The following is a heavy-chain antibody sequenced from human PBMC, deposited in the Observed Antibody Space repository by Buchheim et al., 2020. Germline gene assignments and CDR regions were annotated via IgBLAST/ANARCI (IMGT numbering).Heavy chain of an antibody. V-gene: IGHV3-11*01. CDR1: GFTFSDYY. CDR2: ISSSVSTI. J-gene: IGHJ6*02. D-gene: IGHD2-2*01. Sequence: QVQLVESGGGLVKPGGSLRLSCAASGFTFSDYYMSWIRQAPGKGLEWVSYISSSVSTIYYADSVQGRFTISRDNAKNSLYLQMNSLRAEETAVYYCARDHGAYCSSTSCYGWPYYYYYYGMDVWGQGTT. CDR3: ARDHGAYCSSTSCYGWPYYYYYYGMDV.